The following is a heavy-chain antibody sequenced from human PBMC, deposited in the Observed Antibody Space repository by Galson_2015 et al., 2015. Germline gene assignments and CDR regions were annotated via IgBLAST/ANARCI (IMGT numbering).Heavy chain of an antibody. Sequence: SVKVSCKASGYTFTSYDINWVRQATGQGLEWMGWMNPNSGNTGYAQKFQGRVTMTRNTSISTAYMELSSLRSEDTAVYYCARVVTYHYYYYGMDVWGQGTTVTVSS. CDR3: ARVVTYHYYYYGMDV. J-gene: IGHJ6*02. CDR1: GYTFTSYD. D-gene: IGHD5-18*01. CDR2: MNPNSGNT. V-gene: IGHV1-8*01.